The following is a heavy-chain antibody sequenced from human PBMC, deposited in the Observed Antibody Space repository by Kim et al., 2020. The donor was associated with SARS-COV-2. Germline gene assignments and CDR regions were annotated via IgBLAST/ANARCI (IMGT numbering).Heavy chain of an antibody. CDR2: INHSGST. CDR1: GGSFSGYY. J-gene: IGHJ5*02. V-gene: IGHV4-34*01. CDR3: ARLRQWLVPRHPNWFDP. Sequence: SETLSLTCAVYGGSFSGYYWSWIRQPPGKGLEWIGEINHSGSTNYNPSLKSRVTISVDTSKNQFSLKLSSVTAADTAVYYCARLRQWLVPRHPNWFDPWG. D-gene: IGHD6-19*01.